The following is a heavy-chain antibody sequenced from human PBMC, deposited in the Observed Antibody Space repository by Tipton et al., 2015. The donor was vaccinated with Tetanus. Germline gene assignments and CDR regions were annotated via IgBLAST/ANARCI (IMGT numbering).Heavy chain of an antibody. CDR1: GYTFNTFG. CDR3: ARVPTNPLAVDRPTDY. D-gene: IGHD6-19*01. J-gene: IGHJ4*02. V-gene: IGHV1-18*01. Sequence: QSGPEVKKPGASVKVSCKASGYTFNTFGISWVRQAPGQGLEWMGWISVYNGNTNYGHNVQGRVTMTADIPTSTAYMELRSLRSDDTAVYYCARVPTNPLAVDRPTDYWGQGTLVTVSS. CDR2: ISVYNGNT.